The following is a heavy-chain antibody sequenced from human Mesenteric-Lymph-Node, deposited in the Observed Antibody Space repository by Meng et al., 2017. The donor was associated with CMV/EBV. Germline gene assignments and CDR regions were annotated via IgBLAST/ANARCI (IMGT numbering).Heavy chain of an antibody. D-gene: IGHD6-6*01. CDR2: IKQDGSEK. CDR1: GFNFSSYW. J-gene: IGHJ4*02. V-gene: IGHV3-7*01. Sequence: GESLKISCVASGFNFSSYWMTWVRRAPGKGLEWVASIKQDGSEKDYVDSVRGRLTISRDNAKKSLNLQMNSLRAEDTAVYFCARGSSASIAALFDFWGQGTLVTVSS. CDR3: ARGSSASIAALFDF.